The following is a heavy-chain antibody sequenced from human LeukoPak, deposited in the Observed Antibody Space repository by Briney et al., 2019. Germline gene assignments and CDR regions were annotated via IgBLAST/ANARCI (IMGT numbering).Heavy chain of an antibody. D-gene: IGHD3-16*01. Sequence: LETLCLSSAVSGGSFSTFYRSWIRQPPGKGLEWIGYIYYSGSTDYNPSLPSRVTMSLDTSKNQYSLNLNSVTAADTAVYYCARAVITFGAAVAKGFDCWGQGTLVTVSS. V-gene: IGHV4-59*01. CDR2: IYYSGST. J-gene: IGHJ4*02. CDR1: GGSFSTFY. CDR3: ARAVITFGAAVAKGFDC.